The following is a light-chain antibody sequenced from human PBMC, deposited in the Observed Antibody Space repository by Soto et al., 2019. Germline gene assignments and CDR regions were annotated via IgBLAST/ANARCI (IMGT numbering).Light chain of an antibody. CDR2: GAS. Sequence: EIVITQSPATLSVFPGERATLSCRASQSVSSNLAWYQQKPGQAPRLLIYGASSRATGIPDRFSGSGSGTDFTLTISSLEPEDFAVYYCQQYGSSIVTFGQGTRLEIK. J-gene: IGKJ5*01. V-gene: IGKV3-20*01. CDR3: QQYGSSIVT. CDR1: QSVSSN.